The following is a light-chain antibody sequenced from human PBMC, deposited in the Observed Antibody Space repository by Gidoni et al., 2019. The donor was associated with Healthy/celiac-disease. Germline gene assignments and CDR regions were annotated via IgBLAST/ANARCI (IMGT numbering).Light chain of an antibody. Sequence: IQMTQSPSSLSASVGDRVPITCQASQDISNYLNWYQQKPGKAPKLLIYDASNLETGVPSRFSGSGSGTDFTFTISSLQPEDIATYYCQQYDNLPITFGPGTKVDIK. CDR1: QDISNY. CDR2: DAS. V-gene: IGKV1-33*01. J-gene: IGKJ3*01. CDR3: QQYDNLPIT.